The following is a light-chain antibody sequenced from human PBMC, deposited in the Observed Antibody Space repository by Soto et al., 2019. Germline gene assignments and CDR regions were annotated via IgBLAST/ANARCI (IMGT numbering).Light chain of an antibody. V-gene: IGLV2-23*01. CDR1: ISDVGSYDL. CDR2: EGS. CDR3: CSYAGSSTSWV. J-gene: IGLJ3*02. Sequence: QSALTQPASVSGSPGQSITISCTGTISDVGSYDLVSWYQQHPGKAPKLMIYEGSKRPSGVSSRFSGSKSGNTASLTISGLQAAYEADYYCCSYAGSSTSWVFGGGTQLTVL.